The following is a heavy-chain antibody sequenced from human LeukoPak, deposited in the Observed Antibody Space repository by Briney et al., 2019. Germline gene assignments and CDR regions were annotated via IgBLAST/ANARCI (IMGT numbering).Heavy chain of an antibody. Sequence: ASVKVSCKASGYPFTSYNVNWVRQATGQGLEWKGWMNTNSGNTGYSQNFQGRVTMTRDTSISTAYMELSSLMSEDTAVYYCARGLPKAVFGVVIEDWGQGTLVTVSS. CDR1: GYPFTSYN. CDR2: MNTNSGNT. CDR3: ARGLPKAVFGVVIED. J-gene: IGHJ1*01. V-gene: IGHV1-8*01. D-gene: IGHD3-3*01.